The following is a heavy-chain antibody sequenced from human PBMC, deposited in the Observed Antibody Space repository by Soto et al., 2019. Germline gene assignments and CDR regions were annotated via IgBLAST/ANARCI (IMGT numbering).Heavy chain of an antibody. J-gene: IGHJ4*02. CDR3: AKAARLYTSSSEIDF. D-gene: IGHD6-6*01. CDR2: ITGSGAST. V-gene: IGHV3-23*01. Sequence: VQLLESGGGLIQPGGSLRLSCAASGFPFSSYAISWVRQAPGKGLEWVSTITGSGASTYYADSVKGRFTISRDNSENTLYLQMNSLRVGDTAFYYCAKAARLYTSSSEIDFWGQGTLVTVSS. CDR1: GFPFSSYA.